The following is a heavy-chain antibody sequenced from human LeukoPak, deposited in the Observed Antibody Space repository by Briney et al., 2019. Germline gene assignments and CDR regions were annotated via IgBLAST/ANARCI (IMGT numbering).Heavy chain of an antibody. Sequence: GESLKISCKGSGYSFTSYWIGWVRQMPGKGLEWMGIIYPGDSDTRYSPSFPGQVTISADKSISTAYLQWSSLKASDTAMYYCARVRMGRFLEWLLFDYWGQGTLVTVSS. CDR1: GYSFTSYW. V-gene: IGHV5-51*01. J-gene: IGHJ4*02. CDR2: IYPGDSDT. D-gene: IGHD3-3*01. CDR3: ARVRMGRFLEWLLFDY.